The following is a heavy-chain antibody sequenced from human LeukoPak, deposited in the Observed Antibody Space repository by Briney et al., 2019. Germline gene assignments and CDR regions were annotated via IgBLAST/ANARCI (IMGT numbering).Heavy chain of an antibody. CDR3: ARFRRIAAAGRNWFDP. D-gene: IGHD6-13*01. CDR2: IYYSGST. J-gene: IGHJ5*02. V-gene: IGHV4-59*01. CDR1: GGSISSYY. Sequence: SETLSLTCTVSGGSISSYYWSWIRQPPGKGLEWIGYIYYSGSTNYNPSLKSRVTISVDTSKNQFSLKLSSVTAADTAVYYCARFRRIAAAGRNWFDPWGQGTLVTVSS.